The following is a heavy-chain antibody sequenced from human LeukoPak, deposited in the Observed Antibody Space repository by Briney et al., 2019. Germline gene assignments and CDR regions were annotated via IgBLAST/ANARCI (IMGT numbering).Heavy chain of an antibody. Sequence: GGSLRLSCAASGFTFSNYWMSWVRQAPGKGLEWVSGISWNSGSIGYADSVKGRFTISRDNAKNSLYLQMNSLRAEDTALYYCAKDIAIQPLYYFDYWGQGTLVTVSS. CDR2: ISWNSGSI. V-gene: IGHV3-9*01. CDR3: AKDIAIQPLYYFDY. J-gene: IGHJ4*02. D-gene: IGHD5-18*01. CDR1: GFTFSNYW.